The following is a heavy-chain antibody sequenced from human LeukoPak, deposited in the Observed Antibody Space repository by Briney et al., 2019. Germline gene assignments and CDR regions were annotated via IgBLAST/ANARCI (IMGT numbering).Heavy chain of an antibody. CDR3: ARGHRDSSGYYFRVRWFDP. D-gene: IGHD3-22*01. CDR2: INHSGST. V-gene: IGHV4-34*01. CDR1: GGSFSGYY. J-gene: IGHJ5*02. Sequence: PSETLSLTCAVYGGSFSGYYWSLIRQPPGKGLEWIGEINHSGSTNYNPSLKSRVTISVDTSKNQFSLKLSSVTAADTAVYYCARGHRDSSGYYFRVRWFDPWGQGTLVTVSS.